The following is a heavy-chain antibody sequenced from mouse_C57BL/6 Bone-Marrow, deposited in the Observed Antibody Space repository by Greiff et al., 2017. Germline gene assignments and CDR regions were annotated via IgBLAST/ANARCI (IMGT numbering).Heavy chain of an antibody. D-gene: IGHD1-1*01. Sequence: EVMLVESGGDLVKPGGSLKLSCAASGFTFSSYGMSWVRQTPDKRLEWVATISSGGSYTYYPDSVKGRFTISRDNAKNTLYLQMSSLKSEDTAMYYCARLPYYYGSSYGGFAYWGQGTLVTVSA. CDR3: ARLPYYYGSSYGGFAY. J-gene: IGHJ3*01. CDR1: GFTFSSYG. CDR2: ISSGGSYT. V-gene: IGHV5-6*01.